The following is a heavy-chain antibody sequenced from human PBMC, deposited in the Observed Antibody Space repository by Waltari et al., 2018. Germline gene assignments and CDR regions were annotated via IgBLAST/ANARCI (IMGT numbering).Heavy chain of an antibody. CDR2: ISSIGGHI. CDR3: ARDYTYYYDSDEEGIWYFDL. V-gene: IGHV3-21*01. CDR1: GFTFSHYN. Sequence: EVQLVESGGGLVKPGGSLRLSCAASGFTFSHYNMDWVRQAPGKGLEWVSFISSIGGHIYYTDSVKGRFTISRDSAKNSLYLHMNDLRAEDTAVYYCARDYTYYYDSDEEGIWYFDLWGRGTLVTVSS. J-gene: IGHJ2*01. D-gene: IGHD3-22*01.